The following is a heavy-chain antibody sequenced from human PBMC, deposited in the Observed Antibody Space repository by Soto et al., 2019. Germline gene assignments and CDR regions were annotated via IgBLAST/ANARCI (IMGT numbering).Heavy chain of an antibody. D-gene: IGHD3-10*01. CDR3: ARTGRDYYGSGSIYDY. Sequence: SETLSLTCTVSGGSISSGGYYWSWIRQHPGKGLEWIGYIYYSGSTYYNPSLKSRVTISVDTSKNQFSLKLSSVTAADTAVYYCARTGRDYYGSGSIYDYWGQGTLVTVSS. J-gene: IGHJ4*02. V-gene: IGHV4-31*03. CDR1: GGSISSGGYY. CDR2: IYYSGST.